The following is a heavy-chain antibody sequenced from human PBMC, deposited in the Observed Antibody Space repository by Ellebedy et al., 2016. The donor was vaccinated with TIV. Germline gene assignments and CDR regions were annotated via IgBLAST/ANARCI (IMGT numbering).Heavy chain of an antibody. CDR3: ARGHYGLDV. V-gene: IGHV3-7*03. CDR2: INPSGSDM. J-gene: IGHJ6*02. CDR1: GFTFSSHW. Sequence: GGSLRLSCAASGFTFSSHWMTWVRQSPGKGLDWVAHINPSGSDMSYVDSVKGRFTISRDNAKNSLYLQMNSLRVDDTAVYYCARGHYGLDVWGRGTTVAVSS.